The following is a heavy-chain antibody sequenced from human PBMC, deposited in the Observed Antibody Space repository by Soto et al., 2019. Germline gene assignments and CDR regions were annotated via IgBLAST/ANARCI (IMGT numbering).Heavy chain of an antibody. Sequence: GASVKVSCKASGYTFTSYYMHWVRQAPGQGLEWMGIINPSGGSTSYAQKFQGRVTMTRDTSTSTVYMELSSLRSEDTAVYYCASTTTGIAVAGPLDYWGQGTLVTVSS. J-gene: IGHJ4*02. CDR3: ASTTTGIAVAGPLDY. D-gene: IGHD6-19*01. CDR2: INPSGGST. CDR1: GYTFTSYY. V-gene: IGHV1-46*03.